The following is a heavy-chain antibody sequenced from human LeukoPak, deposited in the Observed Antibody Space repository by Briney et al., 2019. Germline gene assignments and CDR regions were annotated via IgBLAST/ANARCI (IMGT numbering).Heavy chain of an antibody. J-gene: IGHJ4*02. D-gene: IGHD3-22*01. Sequence: QTGGSLRLSCAASGFTFSSYWMSWVRQAPGKGLEWVANIKQDGSEKYYVDSVKGRFTISRDNAKDSLYLQMNSLRAEDTAVYYCAREGNTYYYDSSGPFDYWGQGTLVTVSS. CDR2: IKQDGSEK. CDR3: AREGNTYYYDSSGPFDY. CDR1: GFTFSSYW. V-gene: IGHV3-7*01.